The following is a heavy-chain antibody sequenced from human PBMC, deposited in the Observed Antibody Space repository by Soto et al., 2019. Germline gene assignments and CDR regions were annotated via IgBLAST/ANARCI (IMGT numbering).Heavy chain of an antibody. V-gene: IGHV4-39*01. CDR3: ARPKSRDGYNYLGGAFDI. D-gene: IGHD5-12*01. J-gene: IGHJ3*02. CDR2: IHYSGST. Sequence: QLQLQESGPGLVKPSETLSLTCTVSGGSISSSSYYWGWIRQPPGKGLEWIGSIHYSGSTYYNPSLKSRDTLSVDTSKNQFSLKRSSVTAADTAVYYCARPKSRDGYNYLGGAFDIWGQGTMVTVSS. CDR1: GGSISSSSYY.